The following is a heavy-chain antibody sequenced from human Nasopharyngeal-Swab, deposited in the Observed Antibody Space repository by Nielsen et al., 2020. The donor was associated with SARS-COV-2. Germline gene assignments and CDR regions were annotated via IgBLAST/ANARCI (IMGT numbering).Heavy chain of an antibody. CDR3: ARGHLVVVPSPILGLGPVFYSFYVDV. J-gene: IGHJ6*03. V-gene: IGHV4-4*02. CDR1: GGSVSSNDW. CDR2: VSHSGST. Sequence: SETLSLTCAVSGGSVSSNDWWTWVRQSPGKGLEWIGEVSHSGSTNYNPSLKSRVTLSMDKSRRHFSLRLASVSAADTAVYFCARGHLVVVPSPILGLGPVFYSFYVDVWGKGTTVIVSS. D-gene: IGHD2-2*02.